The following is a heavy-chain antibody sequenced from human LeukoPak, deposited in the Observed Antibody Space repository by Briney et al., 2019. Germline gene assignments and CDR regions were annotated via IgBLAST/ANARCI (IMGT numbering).Heavy chain of an antibody. Sequence: SGGSLRLSCAASGFTFSSYGIHWVRQAPGKGLEWVAVIWYDGSNKYYADSVKGRFTISRDNSRNTLYLQMDSLRAEDTGVYYCAKDAQRGFDYSNSLQHWGPGTLVTVSS. V-gene: IGHV3-33*06. CDR1: GFTFSSYG. J-gene: IGHJ1*01. CDR3: AKDAQRGFDYSNSLQH. CDR2: IWYDGSNK. D-gene: IGHD4-11*01.